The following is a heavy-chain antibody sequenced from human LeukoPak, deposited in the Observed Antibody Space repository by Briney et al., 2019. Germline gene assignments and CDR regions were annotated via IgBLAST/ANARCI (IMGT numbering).Heavy chain of an antibody. CDR3: ARAHWDYVWGSYRYPFDN. CDR2: IIPIFGTA. V-gene: IGHV1-69*01. J-gene: IGHJ4*02. D-gene: IGHD3-16*02. CDR1: GGTFSSYA. Sequence: SVKVSCKASGGTFSSYAISWVRQAPGQGLEWMGGIIPIFGTANYAQKFQGRVTITADESTSTAYMELSSLRSEDTAVYYCARAHWDYVWGSYRYPFDNWGQGTLVTVSS.